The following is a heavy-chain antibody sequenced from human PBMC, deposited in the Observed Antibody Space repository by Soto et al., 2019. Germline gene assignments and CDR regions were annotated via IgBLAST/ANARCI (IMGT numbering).Heavy chain of an antibody. V-gene: IGHV1-2*02. CDR2: INPNSGGT. CDR3: ARGRALERVRNSYGMDV. D-gene: IGHD1-1*01. Sequence: QVQLVQSGAEVKKPGASVKASCKASGYTFTGYYMHWVRQAPGQGLEWMGWINPNSGGTNYAQKFQGRVTMTRDTSISTAYMELSRLRSDDTAVYYCARGRALERVRNSYGMDVWGQGTTVTVSS. CDR1: GYTFTGYY. J-gene: IGHJ6*02.